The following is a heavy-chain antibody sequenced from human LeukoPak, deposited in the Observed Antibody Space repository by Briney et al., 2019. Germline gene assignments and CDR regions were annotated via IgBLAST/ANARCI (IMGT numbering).Heavy chain of an antibody. CDR1: GGSISSYY. J-gene: IGHJ6*03. Sequence: SETLSLTCTVSGGSISSYYWSWIRQPPGKGLEWIGYIYYSGSTNYNPSLKSRVTISVDTSKNQFSLKLSSVTAADTAVYYCARVPGRRNYCYYYYMDVWGKGTTVTVSS. CDR3: ARVPGRRNYCYYYYMDV. D-gene: IGHD1-1*01. V-gene: IGHV4-59*01. CDR2: IYYSGST.